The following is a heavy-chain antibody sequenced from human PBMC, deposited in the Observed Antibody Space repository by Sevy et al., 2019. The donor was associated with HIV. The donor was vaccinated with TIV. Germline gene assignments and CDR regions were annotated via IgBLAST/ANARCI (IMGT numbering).Heavy chain of an antibody. J-gene: IGHJ6*02. CDR1: GFSFSSYD. CDR2: IRYDESNK. CDR3: AREKVDTSMIFVEYYGMDV. Sequence: GGSLRLSCAASGFSFSSYDMHWVRQAPGMGLEWVAVIRYDESNKHYGDSVKGRFTISRDSSKNALYLQMSSLIAEDTSVYYCAREKVDTSMIFVEYYGMDVWGQGTTVTV. V-gene: IGHV3-33*01. D-gene: IGHD5-18*01.